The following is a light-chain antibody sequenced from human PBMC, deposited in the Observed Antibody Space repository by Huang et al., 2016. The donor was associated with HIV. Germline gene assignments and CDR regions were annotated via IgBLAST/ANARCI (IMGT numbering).Light chain of an antibody. V-gene: IGKV3-15*01. CDR1: QSVSSH. J-gene: IGKJ1*01. CDR3: QQYSDWPPT. CDR2: AAS. Sequence: EIELTQSPATLSVSLGERATLSCRASQSVSSHLAWYQQHPGQAPRLLIYAASTRATGVPASFSGSGSGTEFTLTITNFQSEDCALYSCQQYSDWPPTFGQGTRVEIK.